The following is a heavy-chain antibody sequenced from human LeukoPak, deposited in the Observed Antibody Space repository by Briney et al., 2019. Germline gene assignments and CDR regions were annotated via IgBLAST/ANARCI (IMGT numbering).Heavy chain of an antibody. V-gene: IGHV3-66*01. D-gene: IGHD1-1*01. J-gene: IGHJ4*02. CDR2: IYSGGST. CDR3: ARRTSTAYRDY. Sequence: GGSLRLSCAASGFTVSSNYMSWVRQAPGKGLEWVAVIYSGGSTYYADSAQGRFTISRDTSKSRVYLESNSLRAEDTAVYFCARRTSTAYRDYWGQGPLVTVSS. CDR1: GFTVSSNY.